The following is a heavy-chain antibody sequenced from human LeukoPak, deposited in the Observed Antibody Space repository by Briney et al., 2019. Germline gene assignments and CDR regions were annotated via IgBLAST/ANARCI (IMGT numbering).Heavy chain of an antibody. Sequence: SVKVSCKASGGTFSSYAISWVRQAPGQGLEWMGRIIPILGIANYAQKFQGRGTITADKSTSTAYMELSSLRSEDTAVYYCARGAIYGSSSIDYWGQGTLVTVSS. J-gene: IGHJ4*02. D-gene: IGHD6-6*01. CDR1: GGTFSSYA. CDR2: IIPILGIA. CDR3: ARGAIYGSSSIDY. V-gene: IGHV1-69*04.